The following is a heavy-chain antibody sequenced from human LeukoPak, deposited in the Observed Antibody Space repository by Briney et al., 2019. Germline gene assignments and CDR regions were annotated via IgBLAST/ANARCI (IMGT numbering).Heavy chain of an antibody. CDR3: AKEKGFMNPFDY. V-gene: IGHV3-23*01. J-gene: IGHJ4*02. Sequence: GGSLRLSCAASGFTFSSYGMAWVRQAPGKGLEWVSAISARGDNTYYADSVKGRFTISRDNSKNPLYLQMNSLRAEDTAVYYCAKEKGFMNPFDYWGPGTLVTVSS. CDR1: GFTFSSYG. CDR2: ISARGDNT.